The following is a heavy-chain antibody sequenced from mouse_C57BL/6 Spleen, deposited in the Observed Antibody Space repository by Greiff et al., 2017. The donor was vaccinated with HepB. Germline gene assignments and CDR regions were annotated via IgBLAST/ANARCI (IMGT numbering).Heavy chain of an antibody. J-gene: IGHJ1*01. CDR1: GFTFSSYT. D-gene: IGHD2-5*01. CDR3: ARLSKGYFAV. Sequence: EVNVVESGGGLVKPGGSLKLSCAASGFTFSSYTMSWVRQTPEKRLEWVATISGGGGNTYYPDSVKGRFTISRDNAKNTLYLQMSSLRSEDTALYYCARLSKGYFAVWGAETPVTVSS. V-gene: IGHV5-9*01. CDR2: ISGGGGNT.